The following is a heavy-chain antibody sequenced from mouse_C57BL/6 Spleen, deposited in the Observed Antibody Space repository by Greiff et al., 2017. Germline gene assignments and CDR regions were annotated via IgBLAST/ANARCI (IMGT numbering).Heavy chain of an antibody. V-gene: IGHV1-69*01. CDR2: IDPSDSYT. J-gene: IGHJ3*01. CDR1: GYTFTSYW. D-gene: IGHD2-2*01. CDR3: ARGPIYYGYGWFAY. Sequence: QVQLKQPGAELVMPGASVKLSCKASGYTFTSYWMHWVKQRPGQGLEWIGEIDPSDSYTNYNQKFKGKSTLTVDKSSSTAYMRLSSLTSEDSAVYYCARGPIYYGYGWFAYWGQGTLVTVSA.